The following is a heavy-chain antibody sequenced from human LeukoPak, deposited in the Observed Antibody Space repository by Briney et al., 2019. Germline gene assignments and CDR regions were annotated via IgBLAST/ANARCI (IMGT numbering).Heavy chain of an antibody. J-gene: IGHJ4*02. V-gene: IGHV3-33*01. CDR3: ARDIAGSYYNGVDY. Sequence: GGSLRLSCAASGFTFSNHGMHGVRQAPGKGLEGVAVIWYEGSKMYYGGSVKGRFTISRDNSMDTLFLEMNSLRAEDTAVYYCARDIAGSYYNGVDYWGQGTLVTVSS. D-gene: IGHD3-10*01. CDR1: GFTFSNHG. CDR2: IWYEGSKM.